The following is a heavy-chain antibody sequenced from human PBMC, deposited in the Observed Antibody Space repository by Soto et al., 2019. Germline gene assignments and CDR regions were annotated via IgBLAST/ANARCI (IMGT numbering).Heavy chain of an antibody. J-gene: IGHJ4*02. Sequence: QVQLVQSGAEVKKTGASVEVSCKASGYTFISYGISWVRQAPGQGLEWMGWISAYNGKTNYAQKFQGRVTMTTDTSTSTAYVELRSLRSDDPAVYYCARAAFSTSWIGIFATGDHGVEIDYWGQGALVTVSS. D-gene: IGHD6-13*01. CDR3: ARAAFSTSWIGIFATGDHGVEIDY. CDR2: ISAYNGKT. CDR1: GYTFISYG. V-gene: IGHV1-18*01.